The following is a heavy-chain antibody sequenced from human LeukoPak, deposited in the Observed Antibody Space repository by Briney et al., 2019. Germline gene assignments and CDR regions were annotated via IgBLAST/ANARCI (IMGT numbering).Heavy chain of an antibody. CDR1: GFTISNYW. CDR3: AKGRGWEASYYYYYMDV. V-gene: IGHV3-7*01. Sequence: GGSLGLSCVASGFTISNYWMTWVRQAPGKGLEWVANIKQDGSERYYVDSVKGRFTISRDNSKNTLYLQMNSLRAEDTAVYYCAKGRGWEASYYYYYMDVWGKGTTVTISS. CDR2: IKQDGSER. J-gene: IGHJ6*03. D-gene: IGHD1-26*01.